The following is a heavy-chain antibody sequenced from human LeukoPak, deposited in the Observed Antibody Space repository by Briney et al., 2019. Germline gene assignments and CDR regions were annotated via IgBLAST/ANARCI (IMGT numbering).Heavy chain of an antibody. CDR1: GYTFTGYY. CDR3: ARDYYDSSGYYPD. V-gene: IGHV1-2*02. J-gene: IGHJ4*02. CDR2: INPNSGGT. Sequence: ASVKVSCKASGYTFTGYYMHWVRQAPGQGLEWMGWINPNSGGTNYAQKFQGRVTMTRDTSISTAYMELSRLRSDDTAVYYCARDYYDSSGYYPDWGQGILVTVSS. D-gene: IGHD3-22*01.